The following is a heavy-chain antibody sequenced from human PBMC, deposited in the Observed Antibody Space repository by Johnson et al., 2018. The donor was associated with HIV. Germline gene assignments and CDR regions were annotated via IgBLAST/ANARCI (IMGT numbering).Heavy chain of an antibody. V-gene: IGHV3-11*04. J-gene: IGHJ3*02. CDR1: GFTFSDYY. D-gene: IGHD2-8*01. CDR2: ISSSGSTI. Sequence: QEQLVESGGGLVKPGGSLRLSCAASGFTFSDYYMSWIRQAPGKGLEWVSYISSSGSTIYYADSVKGRFTISRDNAKNSLYLQLNNLRAEDTAVYYCARGAFLKVYVSDDAFDIWGQGTMVTVSS. CDR3: ARGAFLKVYVSDDAFDI.